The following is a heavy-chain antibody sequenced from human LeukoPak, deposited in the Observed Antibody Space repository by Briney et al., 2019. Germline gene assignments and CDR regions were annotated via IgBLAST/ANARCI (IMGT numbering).Heavy chain of an antibody. J-gene: IGHJ4*02. CDR1: GGSFSGYY. V-gene: IGHV4-34*01. D-gene: IGHD5-12*01. CDR2: INHSGST. Sequence: PSETLSLTCAVYGGSFSGYYWSWIRQPPWKGLEWIGEINHSGSTNYNPSLKSRVTISVDTSKNQFSLKLSSVTAADTAVYYCAGGLRRWLRDPFDYWGQGTLVTVSS. CDR3: AGGLRRWLRDPFDY.